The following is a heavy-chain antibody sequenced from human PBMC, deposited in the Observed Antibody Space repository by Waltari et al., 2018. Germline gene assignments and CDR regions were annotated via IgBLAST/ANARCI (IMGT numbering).Heavy chain of an antibody. V-gene: IGHV4-59*01. CDR1: GGSISSYY. Sequence: QVQLQESGPGLVKPSETLSLTCTVSGGSISSYYWSWTRQPPGKGLEWIGYIYYSGSTNYNPSLKSRVTISVDTSKNQFSLKLSSVTAADTAVYYCARGCIAAAGRSFDYWGQGTLVTVSS. D-gene: IGHD6-13*01. J-gene: IGHJ4*02. CDR2: IYYSGST. CDR3: ARGCIAAAGRSFDY.